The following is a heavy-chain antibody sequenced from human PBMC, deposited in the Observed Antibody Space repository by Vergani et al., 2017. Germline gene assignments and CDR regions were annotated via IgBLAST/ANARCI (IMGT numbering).Heavy chain of an antibody. D-gene: IGHD1-7*01. CDR3: ARGANWNYFGSGYYMDV. J-gene: IGHJ6*03. CDR2: ITSSGSYG. V-gene: IGHV3-21*01. Sequence: EVQLVESGGGLGKPGGSLRRSCAAFAFTFSSYSMNWVRQAPGKGLEWVSSITSSGSYGYYADSVKGGLTISRDNAKNSLYLQMNSLRAEDTAVYYCARGANWNYFGSGYYMDVWGKGTTVTVSS. CDR1: AFTFSSYS.